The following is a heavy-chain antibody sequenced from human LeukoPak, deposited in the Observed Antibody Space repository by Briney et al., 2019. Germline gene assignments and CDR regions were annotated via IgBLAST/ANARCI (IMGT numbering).Heavy chain of an antibody. CDR3: ARSASGFDY. CDR2: ISITGETI. Sequence: GGSLRLSCAASGFSFSSYSMNWVRQAPGKEPEWISYISITGETIYYADSVTGRFTISRDNVQRSIYLEMNSLRDDDTAVYYCARSASGFDYWGRGTLVNVSS. J-gene: IGHJ4*02. V-gene: IGHV3-48*02. D-gene: IGHD3-10*01. CDR1: GFSFSSYS.